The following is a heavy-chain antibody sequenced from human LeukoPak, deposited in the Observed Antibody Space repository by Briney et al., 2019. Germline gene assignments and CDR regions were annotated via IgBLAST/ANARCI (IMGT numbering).Heavy chain of an antibody. V-gene: IGHV3-7*01. CDR2: IKQDGSEK. Sequence: GGSLRLSCLDSGFGFSTYWMSWVRQAPGKGLEWVANIKQDGSEKYYVDSVKGRFTISRDNAKNSLYLQMNSLRAEDTAVYYCARDPGYCSSTSCLGLDAFDIWGQGTMVTVSS. D-gene: IGHD2-2*01. CDR1: GFGFSTYW. CDR3: ARDPGYCSSTSCLGLDAFDI. J-gene: IGHJ3*02.